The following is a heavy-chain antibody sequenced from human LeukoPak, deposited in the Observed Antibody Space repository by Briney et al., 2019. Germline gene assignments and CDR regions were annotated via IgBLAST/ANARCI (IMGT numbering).Heavy chain of an antibody. CDR3: AKGLGIAARPVI. CDR1: GFTFSSYG. V-gene: IGHV3-30*18. D-gene: IGHD6-6*01. CDR2: ISYDGSNK. Sequence: GRSLRLSCAASGFTFSSYGMHWVRQAPGKGLEWVAVISYDGSNKYYADSVKGRFTISRDNSKNTLYLQMNSLRAEDTAEYYCAKGLGIAARPVIWGQGTLVTVSS. J-gene: IGHJ4*02.